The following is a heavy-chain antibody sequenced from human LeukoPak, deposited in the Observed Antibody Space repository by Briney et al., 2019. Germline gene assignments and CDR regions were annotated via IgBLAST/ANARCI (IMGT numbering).Heavy chain of an antibody. Sequence: SETLSLTCTVSGGSISSYYWSWIRRPAGKGLEWIGRIYTSGSTNYNPSLKSRVTMSVDTSKNQFSLKLSSVTAADTAVYYCARGFLYDFWSGYNNWFDPWGQGTLVTVSS. V-gene: IGHV4-4*07. CDR2: IYTSGST. J-gene: IGHJ5*02. CDR3: ARGFLYDFWSGYNNWFDP. D-gene: IGHD3-3*01. CDR1: GGSISSYY.